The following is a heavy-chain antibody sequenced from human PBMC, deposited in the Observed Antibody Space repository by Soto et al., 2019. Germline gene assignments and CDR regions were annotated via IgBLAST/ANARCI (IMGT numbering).Heavy chain of an antibody. CDR3: ARGRRGSGVMPDRLDP. CDR1: GYTFTSYS. J-gene: IGHJ5*02. D-gene: IGHD3-16*01. CDR2: INPNGGST. V-gene: IGHV1-46*04. Sequence: ASVKVSCKASGYTFTSYSIHWVRQAPGQGLEWMGIINPNGGSTSYAQKLQGRVTMTRDTSTSTVYMELSSLTSEDTAVYYCARGRRGSGVMPDRLDPWGQGTLVTVYS.